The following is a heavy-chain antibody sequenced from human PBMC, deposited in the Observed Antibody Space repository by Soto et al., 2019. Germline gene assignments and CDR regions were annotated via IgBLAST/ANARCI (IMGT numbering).Heavy chain of an antibody. D-gene: IGHD3-9*01. CDR1: GFTFSSYG. J-gene: IGHJ6*02. Sequence: PGGSLRLSCAASGFTFSSYGMHWVRQAPGKGLEWVAVIWYDGSNKYYADSVKGRFTISRDNSKNTLYLQMNSLRAEDTAVYYCARDATPYYDILTGYYSYGMDVWGQGTTVTVSS. V-gene: IGHV3-33*01. CDR2: IWYDGSNK. CDR3: ARDATPYYDILTGYYSYGMDV.